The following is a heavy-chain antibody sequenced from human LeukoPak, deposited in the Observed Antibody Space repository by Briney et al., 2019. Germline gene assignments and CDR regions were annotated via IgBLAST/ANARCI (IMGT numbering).Heavy chain of an antibody. CDR1: GYTFTGYY. Sequence: ASVKVSCKASGYTFTGYYMHWVRQAPGQGLEWMGWINPNSGGTNYAQKFQSRVTMTRDTSISTAYMELSRLRSDDTAVYYCARDRRDNYYDSSGYVDWGQGTLVTVSS. J-gene: IGHJ4*02. CDR3: ARDRRDNYYDSSGYVD. D-gene: IGHD3-22*01. V-gene: IGHV1-2*02. CDR2: INPNSGGT.